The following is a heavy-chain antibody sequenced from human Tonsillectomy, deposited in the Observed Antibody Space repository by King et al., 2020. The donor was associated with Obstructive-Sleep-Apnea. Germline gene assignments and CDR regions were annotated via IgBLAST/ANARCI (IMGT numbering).Heavy chain of an antibody. CDR3: ARDWLFDLSDIPGGLDH. V-gene: IGHV3-30-3*01. CDR1: GFSFSNYA. Sequence: VQLVESGGGVVQPGRSLRLSCAASGFSFSNYAMHWVRQAPGKGLEWVAIISYDGSNKHHADSVKGRFTISRDNSKNTLYLQMNSLRAEDTAIYYCARDWLFDLSDIPGGLDHWGQGTLVTVSS. J-gene: IGHJ4*02. D-gene: IGHD2-21*01. CDR2: ISYDGSNK.